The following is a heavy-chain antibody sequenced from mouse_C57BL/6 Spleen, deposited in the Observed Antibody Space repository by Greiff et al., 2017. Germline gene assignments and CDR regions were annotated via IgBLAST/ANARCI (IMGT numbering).Heavy chain of an antibody. CDR1: GFTFSSYT. Sequence: EVQRVESGGGLVKPGGTLKLSCAASGFTFSSYTMSWVRQTPEKRLEWVATISGGGGNTYYPDSVKGRFTISRDNAKNTLYLQMSSLRSEDTALYYCARHDGYYAFAYWGQGTLVTVSA. CDR3: ARHDGYYAFAY. D-gene: IGHD2-3*01. J-gene: IGHJ3*01. V-gene: IGHV5-9*01. CDR2: ISGGGGNT.